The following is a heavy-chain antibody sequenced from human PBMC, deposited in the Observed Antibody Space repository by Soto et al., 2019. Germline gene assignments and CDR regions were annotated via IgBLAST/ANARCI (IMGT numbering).Heavy chain of an antibody. D-gene: IGHD2-15*01. Sequence: PSETLSLTCTFSCGSVSSGSYYWSWIRQPPGKGLEWIGYIYYSGSTNYNPSLKSRVTISVDTSKNQFSLKLSSVTAADTAVYYCARDGSGLYCSGGSCYLGGMDVWGQGTTVTVSS. CDR1: CGSVSSGSYY. CDR3: ARDGSGLYCSGGSCYLGGMDV. V-gene: IGHV4-61*01. J-gene: IGHJ6*02. CDR2: IYYSGST.